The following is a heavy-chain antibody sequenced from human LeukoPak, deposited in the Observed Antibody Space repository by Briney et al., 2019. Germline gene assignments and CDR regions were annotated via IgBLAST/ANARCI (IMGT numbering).Heavy chain of an antibody. V-gene: IGHV1-24*01. D-gene: IGHD6-19*01. CDR1: GYPLTEIS. CDR3: ATRPSVPLAGTRWYFDF. J-gene: IGHJ4*02. Sequence: ASVKVPFKVSGYPLTEISIHWVRQTPGEGLEWIGGFDYEDGQTIYAQNVQGRAVMTEDTSTDTAYMELHSLRSEDTAVYYCATRPSVPLAGTRWYFDFWGQGTLVTVSA. CDR2: FDYEDGQT.